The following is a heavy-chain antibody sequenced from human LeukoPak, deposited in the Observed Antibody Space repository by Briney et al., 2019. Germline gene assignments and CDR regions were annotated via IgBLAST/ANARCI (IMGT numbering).Heavy chain of an antibody. CDR1: GYRFTSYG. J-gene: IGHJ4*02. CDR2: ISAYNGNT. Sequence: ASVKVSCKASGYRFTSYGIRWVRQAPGQGLEWMGWISAYNGNTNYAQTLQGRGPMTTDTSTSTAYMELRSLRSDDTAVYYCARGGDGDILTGLVFDYWGQGTLVTVSS. D-gene: IGHD3-9*01. CDR3: ARGGDGDILTGLVFDY. V-gene: IGHV1-18*01.